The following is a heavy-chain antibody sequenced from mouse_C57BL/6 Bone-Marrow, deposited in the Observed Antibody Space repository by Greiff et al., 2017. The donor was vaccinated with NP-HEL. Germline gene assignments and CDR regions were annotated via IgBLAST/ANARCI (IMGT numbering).Heavy chain of an antibody. J-gene: IGHJ4*01. CDR3: ARSVPLDY. Sequence: VQLQQPGAELVKPGASVKLSCKASGYTFTSYWMQWVKQRPGQGLEWIGEIDPSDSYTNYNQKFKGKATLTVDTSSSTAYMQLSSLTSEDSAVYYCARSVPLDYWGQGTSVTVSS. CDR2: IDPSDSYT. V-gene: IGHV1-50*01. CDR1: GYTFTSYW.